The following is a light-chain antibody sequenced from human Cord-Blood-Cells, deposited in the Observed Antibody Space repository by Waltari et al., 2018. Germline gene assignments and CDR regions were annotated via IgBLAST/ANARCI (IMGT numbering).Light chain of an antibody. CDR1: KDISNY. V-gene: IGKV1-33*01. CDR2: DAS. J-gene: IGKJ2*01. CDR3: QQYANLPYT. Sequence: DIQMTESPSSLSASVGDRVTITCQASKDISNYLNWYQQKPGKAPKLLIYDASNLETGVPARFSGSGSGTDFPFTISSLQPEAIATNYRQQYANLPYTFGQGTKLEIK.